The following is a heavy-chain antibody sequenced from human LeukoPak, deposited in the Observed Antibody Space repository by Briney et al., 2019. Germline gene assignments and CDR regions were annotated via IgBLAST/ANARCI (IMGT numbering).Heavy chain of an antibody. D-gene: IGHD6-6*01. V-gene: IGHV4-34*01. CDR2: INHSGST. Sequence: SVTLSLTCAVYGGSFSGYYWSWIRQPPGKGLEWIGEINHSGSTNYNPSLKSRVTISVDTSKNQFSLKLSSVTAADTAVYYCARRKGYSSSLYNWFDPWGQGTLVTVSS. J-gene: IGHJ5*02. CDR3: ARRKGYSSSLYNWFDP. CDR1: GGSFSGYY.